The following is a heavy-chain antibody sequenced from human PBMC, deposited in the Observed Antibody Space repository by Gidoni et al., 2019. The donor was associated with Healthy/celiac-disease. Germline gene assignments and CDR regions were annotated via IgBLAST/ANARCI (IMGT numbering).Heavy chain of an antibody. CDR2: IYYSGST. V-gene: IGHV4-39*01. CDR1: GGSISSRSYY. J-gene: IGHJ5*02. CDR3: ARHAAMVQGVGWFDP. D-gene: IGHD3-10*01. Sequence: QLQLHESGPGLAKPSATRSRTCTVHGGSISSRSYYWGCVRQPPGKGLEWIGSIYYSGSTYYNPSLKSRVTISVDTSKNQFSLKLSSVTAADTAVYYCARHAAMVQGVGWFDPWGQGTLVTVSS.